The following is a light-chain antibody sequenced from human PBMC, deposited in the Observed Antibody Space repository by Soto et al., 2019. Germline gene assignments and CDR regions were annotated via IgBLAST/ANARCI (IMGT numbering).Light chain of an antibody. J-gene: IGKJ1*01. CDR3: QQYDKYST. Sequence: DIQMTQSPSTLSTSVGDRFTITFRASQSISVSLAWYQQKPGKAPNLLIYDASTLQGGVPSRFSGSGSGTEFTLTVTSLQPEDFATYFCQQYDKYSTFGHGTKVDIK. CDR1: QSISVS. CDR2: DAS. V-gene: IGKV1-5*01.